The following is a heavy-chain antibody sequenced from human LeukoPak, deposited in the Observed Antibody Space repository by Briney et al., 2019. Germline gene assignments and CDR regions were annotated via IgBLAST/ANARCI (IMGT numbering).Heavy chain of an antibody. V-gene: IGHV4/OR15-8*01. CDR1: GGSIYSPNW. D-gene: IGHD4-17*01. J-gene: IGHJ4*02. Sequence: SETLSLTCVVSGGSIYSPNWWTWVRQPPGKGLEWIGEVSHTGRTNYHPSLQSRVTISLDESKNHFSLRVTSMTAADTAVYYCASRDDSGPYWGQGTLVTVSS. CDR3: ASRDDSGPY. CDR2: VSHTGRT.